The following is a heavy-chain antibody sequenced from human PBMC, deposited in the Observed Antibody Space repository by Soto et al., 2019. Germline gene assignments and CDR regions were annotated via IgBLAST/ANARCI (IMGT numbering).Heavy chain of an antibody. CDR1: GGSISSYY. J-gene: IGHJ4*02. Sequence: PXXTLSLPFTVCGGSISSYYWRWIPQPPGKGLEWIGYIYYSGSTNYNPSLKSRVTISVDTSKNQFSLKLSSVTDADTAVYYCASPKDRGVAVDFDYWGQGTLVTVSS. D-gene: IGHD2-15*01. CDR2: IYYSGST. CDR3: ASPKDRGVAVDFDY. V-gene: IGHV4-59*08.